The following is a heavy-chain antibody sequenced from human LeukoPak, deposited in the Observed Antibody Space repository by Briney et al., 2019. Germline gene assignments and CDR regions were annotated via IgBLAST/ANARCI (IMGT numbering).Heavy chain of an antibody. V-gene: IGHV4-30-2*01. J-gene: IGHJ5*02. CDR1: GGSISSGGYY. CDR2: IYHSGST. D-gene: IGHD1-14*01. CDR3: ARVYTIHRSKSGWFDP. Sequence: PSETLSLTCTVSGGSISSGGYYWSWIRQPPGKGLEWIGYIYHSGSTYYNPSLKSRVTISVDRSKNQFSLKLSSVTAADTAVYYCARVYTIHRSKSGWFDPWGQGTLVTVSS.